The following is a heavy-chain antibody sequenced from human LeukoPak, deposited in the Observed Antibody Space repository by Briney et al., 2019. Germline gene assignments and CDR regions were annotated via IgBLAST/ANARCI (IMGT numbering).Heavy chain of an antibody. D-gene: IGHD6-25*01. CDR1: GGSIGSYY. CDR3: AREGGLYRPLDY. CDR2: IHYSGST. V-gene: IGHV4-59*01. J-gene: IGHJ4*02. Sequence: SETLSLTCTVSGGSIGSYYWNWIRQAPGKGLEWIGYIHYSGSTNHNSSLKSRVTISVDTSKNQYSLKLSSMTAADTAVYYCAREGGLYRPLDYSGQGTLVTVSS.